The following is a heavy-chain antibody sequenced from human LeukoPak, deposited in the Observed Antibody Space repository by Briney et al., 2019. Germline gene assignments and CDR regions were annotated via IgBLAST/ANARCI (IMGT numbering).Heavy chain of an antibody. CDR2: ISRTGSYI. D-gene: IGHD2-15*01. CDR1: GFTFSSYN. J-gene: IGHJ4*02. CDR3: ARVLETDCRGGSCYSGLDY. V-gene: IGHV3-21*01. Sequence: GGSLRLSCAASGFTFSSYNMNWVRQAPGRGLEWVSSISRTGSYIYYADSVKGRFTISRDNAQNSLYLQMNSLRVEDTAVYYCARVLETDCRGGSCYSGLDYWGQGTLVTVSS.